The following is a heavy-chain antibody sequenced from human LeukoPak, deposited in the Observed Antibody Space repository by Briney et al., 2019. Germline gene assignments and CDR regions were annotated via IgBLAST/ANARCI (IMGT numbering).Heavy chain of an antibody. V-gene: IGHV1-24*01. J-gene: IGHJ3*02. CDR2: FDPEDGET. CDR3: ATCSGGSCSYRAFDI. CDR1: GYTLTELS. D-gene: IGHD2-15*01. Sequence: ASVKVSCKVSGYTLTELSMHWVRQAPGKGLEWMGGFDPEDGETIYAQKFQGRVTMTEDTSTDTAYMKLSSLRSEDTAVYYCATCSGGSCSYRAFDIWGQGTMVTVSS.